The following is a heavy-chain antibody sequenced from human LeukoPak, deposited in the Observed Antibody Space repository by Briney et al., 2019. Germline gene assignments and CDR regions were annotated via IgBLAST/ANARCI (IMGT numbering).Heavy chain of an antibody. J-gene: IGHJ4*02. CDR1: GFTFSSYG. V-gene: IGHV3-33*06. CDR3: AKDDYGGNSGFDY. D-gene: IGHD4-23*01. Sequence: RGSLRLSCAASGFTFSSYGMHWVRQAPGKGLEWVAVIWYDGSNKYYADSVKGRFTMSRDNSKNTLYLQMNSLRAEDTAVYYCAKDDYGGNSGFDYWGQETLVTVSS. CDR2: IWYDGSNK.